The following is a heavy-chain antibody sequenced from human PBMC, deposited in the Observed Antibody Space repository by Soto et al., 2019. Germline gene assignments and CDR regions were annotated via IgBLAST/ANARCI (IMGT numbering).Heavy chain of an antibody. V-gene: IGHV3-23*01. J-gene: IGHJ4*02. D-gene: IGHD1-20*01. Sequence: XGSLRLSCAASGFTFSDYYMSWIRQAPGKGLEWVSAISGSGGSTYYADSVKGRFTISRDNSKDTLYLQMNSLRAEDTAVYYCAKCNWNYFDYWGQGTLVTVSS. CDR2: ISGSGGST. CDR1: GFTFSDYY. CDR3: AKCNWNYFDY.